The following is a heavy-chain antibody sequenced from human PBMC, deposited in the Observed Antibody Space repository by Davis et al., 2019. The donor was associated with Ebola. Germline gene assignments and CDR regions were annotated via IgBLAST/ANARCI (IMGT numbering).Heavy chain of an antibody. CDR3: AAAGIAAAGHFDY. CDR1: GFIFSNYW. Sequence: PGGSLRLSCSASGFIFSNYWMHWVRQAPGKGLVWVSRINSDGSSTTYADSAKGRFTISRDNSKNTLYLQMNSLRAEDTAVYYCAAAGIAAAGHFDYWGQGTLVTVSS. CDR2: INSDGSST. D-gene: IGHD6-13*01. J-gene: IGHJ4*02. V-gene: IGHV3-74*01.